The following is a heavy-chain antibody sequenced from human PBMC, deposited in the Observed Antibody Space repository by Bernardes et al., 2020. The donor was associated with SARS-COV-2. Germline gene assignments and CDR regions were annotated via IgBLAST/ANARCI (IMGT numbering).Heavy chain of an antibody. J-gene: IGHJ6*02. CDR3: GRGLSSGWYRKNDYYALDV. CDR2: IYSDDSS. CDR1: DFTVGDSY. V-gene: IGHV3-66*02. D-gene: IGHD6-19*01. Sequence: GGSLRLSCAASDFTVGDSYIIWVRQPPGKGLEWVSVIYSDDSSFFADFVKGRFAISRDPFKNTVFLQMNDLRPDDTAVYFCGRGLSSGWYRKNDYYALDVWSQGTTVTVSS.